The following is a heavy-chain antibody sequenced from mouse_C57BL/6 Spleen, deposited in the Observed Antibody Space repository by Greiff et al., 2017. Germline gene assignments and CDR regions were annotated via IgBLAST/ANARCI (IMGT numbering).Heavy chain of an antibody. D-gene: IGHD1-1*01. Sequence: QVQLQQSGAELAKPGASVKLSCKASGYTFTSYWMHWVKQRPGQGLEWIGYINPSSGYTKYNQKFEDKATLTADKSSSTAYMQLSSLTYEDSAVYYCARTLLTTVVAPGMDYWGQGTSVTVSS. V-gene: IGHV1-7*01. CDR2: INPSSGYT. J-gene: IGHJ4*01. CDR1: GYTFTSYW. CDR3: ARTLLTTVVAPGMDY.